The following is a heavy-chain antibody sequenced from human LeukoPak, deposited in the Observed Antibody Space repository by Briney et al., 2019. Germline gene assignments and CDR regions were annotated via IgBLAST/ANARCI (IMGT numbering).Heavy chain of an antibody. Sequence: PGGSLRLSCAASGFTFGSSSMSWVRQAPGQGLQWVANINQDGSETYYVDSVKGRFTISRDNATSSLSLQMDSLRADDSALYYCATRKCLGCQLFYLDYWGQGSLVTVSS. CDR3: ATRKCLGCQLFYLDY. CDR1: GFTFGSSS. D-gene: IGHD3-16*01. J-gene: IGHJ4*02. CDR2: INQDGSET. V-gene: IGHV3-7*01.